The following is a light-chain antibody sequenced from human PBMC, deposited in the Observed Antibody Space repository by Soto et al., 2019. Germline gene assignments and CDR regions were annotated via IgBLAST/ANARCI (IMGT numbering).Light chain of an antibody. V-gene: IGKV1-33*01. Sequence: DIQMTQSPSSLSSSVGDRVTITCQASQDISTYLNWYQHKPGKAPKLLIFDTSNLETGVPSRFSGSGSGTDFTFTITSLQPEDIATYYCQQYDYLPFTFGPGTKVDIK. CDR3: QQYDYLPFT. CDR1: QDISTY. CDR2: DTS. J-gene: IGKJ3*01.